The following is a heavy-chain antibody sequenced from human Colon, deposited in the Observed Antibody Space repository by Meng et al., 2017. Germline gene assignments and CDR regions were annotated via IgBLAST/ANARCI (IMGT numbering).Heavy chain of an antibody. Sequence: GPGSLKPPGTLSLTCAVSGGSISSSNWWSWVRQPPGKGLEWIGEIYHSGSTNYNPSLKSRVTISVDKSKNQFSLKLSSVTAADTAVYYCASFPPPGKQWLVTDYWGQGTLVTVSS. CDR2: IYHSGST. CDR1: GGSISSSNW. V-gene: IGHV4-4*03. J-gene: IGHJ4*02. CDR3: ASFPPPGKQWLVTDY. D-gene: IGHD6-19*01.